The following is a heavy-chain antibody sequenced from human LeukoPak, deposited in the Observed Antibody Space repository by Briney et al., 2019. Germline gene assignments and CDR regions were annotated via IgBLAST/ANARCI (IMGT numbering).Heavy chain of an antibody. CDR1: GSTFSSYA. V-gene: IGHV1-69*06. CDR2: IIPIFGTA. D-gene: IGHD6-13*01. J-gene: IGHJ3*02. Sequence: SVKVSCKASGSTFSSYAISWVRQAPGQGLEWMGGIIPIFGTANYAQKFQGRVTITADKSTSTAYMELSSLRSEETAVYYCARDSGNSRTYSSSYHAFDIWGQGTMVTVSS. CDR3: ARDSGNSRTYSSSYHAFDI.